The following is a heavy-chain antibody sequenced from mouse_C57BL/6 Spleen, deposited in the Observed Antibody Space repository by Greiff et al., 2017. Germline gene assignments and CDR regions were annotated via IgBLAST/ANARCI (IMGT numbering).Heavy chain of an antibody. Sequence: QLKESGPGMVKPSQSLSLTCTVTGYSITSGYDWHWIRHFPGNKLEWMGYISYSGSTNYNPSLKSRISITHDTSKNHFFLKLNSVTTEDTATYYCARESYYSNYGYFDYWGQGTTLTVSS. CDR1: GYSITSGYD. CDR2: ISYSGST. CDR3: ARESYYSNYGYFDY. D-gene: IGHD2-5*01. J-gene: IGHJ2*01. V-gene: IGHV3-1*01.